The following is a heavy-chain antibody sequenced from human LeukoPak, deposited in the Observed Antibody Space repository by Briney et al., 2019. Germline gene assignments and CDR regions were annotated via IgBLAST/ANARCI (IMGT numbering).Heavy chain of an antibody. Sequence: SETLSLTCAVYGGSFSGYYWSWIRQPPGKGLEWSGEINHSGSTNYNPSLKSRVTISVDTSKNQFSLKLSSVTAADTAVYYCARRSTTRGRGPYYFDYWGQGTLVTVSS. CDR1: GGSFSGYY. D-gene: IGHD1-14*01. J-gene: IGHJ4*02. CDR2: INHSGST. V-gene: IGHV4-34*01. CDR3: ARRSTTRGRGPYYFDY.